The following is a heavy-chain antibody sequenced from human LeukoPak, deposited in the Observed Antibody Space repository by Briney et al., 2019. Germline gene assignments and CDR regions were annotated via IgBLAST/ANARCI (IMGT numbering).Heavy chain of an antibody. CDR3: ARDRYSSGWYVDS. D-gene: IGHD6-19*01. J-gene: IGHJ4*02. CDR1: GYTFTGYY. Sequence: ASVKVSCKASGYTFTGYYIHWVRQAPGQGLEWMGWINPNSGDTNYAQNFQGRVTMTRDTSISTAYMELSRLRSDDTAVFYCARDRYSSGWYVDSWGQGNLVSVSS. CDR2: INPNSGDT. V-gene: IGHV1-2*02.